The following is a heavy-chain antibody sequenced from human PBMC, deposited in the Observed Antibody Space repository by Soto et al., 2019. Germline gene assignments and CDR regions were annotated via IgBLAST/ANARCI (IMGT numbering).Heavy chain of an antibody. CDR1: GGSISGYY. CDR2: IYYST. CDR3: ARTSPVAGGFDY. Sequence: QVQLQESGPGLVKPSETLSLTCTVSGGSISGYYWSWIRQPPGKGLEWIGYIYYSTNYNPSLKSRVTISVDTSKNQLSLKLTSVTAADTAVDYCARTSPVAGGFDYWGQGTLVTVSS. D-gene: IGHD6-19*01. J-gene: IGHJ4*02. V-gene: IGHV4-59*01.